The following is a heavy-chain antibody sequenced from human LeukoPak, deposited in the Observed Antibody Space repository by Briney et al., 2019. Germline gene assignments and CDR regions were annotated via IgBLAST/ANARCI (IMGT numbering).Heavy chain of an antibody. V-gene: IGHV4-59*01. CDR3: AIQRRIVATTYFDN. CDR1: GGSISSYY. D-gene: IGHD5-12*01. Sequence: PSETLSLTCTVSGGSISSYYWSWVRQPPGKGLEWIGYIYYSGSTNYNPSLKSRVTISVDTSKNQFSLKLSSVTAADTAVYYGAIQRRIVATTYFDNWGQGTLVTVSS. CDR2: IYYSGST. J-gene: IGHJ4*02.